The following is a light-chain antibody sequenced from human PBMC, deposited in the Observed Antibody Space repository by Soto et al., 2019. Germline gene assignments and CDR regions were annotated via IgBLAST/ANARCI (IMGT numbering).Light chain of an antibody. Sequence: EAVLTQSPATLSLSPGERATLSCRASESVRDELGWYQQKPGQAPRLLIFDSSNRATGIPARFSGRGYGTDFTLSISSLEPEDFALYYCQQRLTWPITFGQGTRLEI. V-gene: IGKV3-11*01. J-gene: IGKJ5*01. CDR3: QQRLTWPIT. CDR1: ESVRDE. CDR2: DSS.